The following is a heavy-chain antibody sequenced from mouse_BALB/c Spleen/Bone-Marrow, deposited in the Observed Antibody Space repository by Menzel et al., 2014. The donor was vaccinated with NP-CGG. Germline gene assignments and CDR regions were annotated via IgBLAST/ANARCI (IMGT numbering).Heavy chain of an antibody. D-gene: IGHD1-1*01. Sequence: VQLQQPGPELVKPGASMKISCKASGYSFAGYTMNWVKQSHGKNLEWIGLTNPYNGGSSYNQKFKGKATLTVDKSSSTAYMELLSLTSEDSAVYYCAREGYGSSYGFAYWGQGTLVTVAA. CDR2: TNPYNGGS. CDR1: GYSFAGYT. V-gene: IGHV1-18*01. J-gene: IGHJ3*01. CDR3: AREGYGSSYGFAY.